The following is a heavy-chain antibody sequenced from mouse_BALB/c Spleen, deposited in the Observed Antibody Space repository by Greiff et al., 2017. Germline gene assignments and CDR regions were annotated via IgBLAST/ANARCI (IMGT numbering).Heavy chain of an antibody. CDR3: TRSGNYWYFDV. V-gene: IGHV1S22*01. D-gene: IGHD1-3*01. J-gene: IGHJ1*01. CDR1: GYTFTSYW. CDR2: IYPGSGST. Sequence: LQQPGSELVRPGASVKLSCKASGYTFTSYWMHWVKQRHGQGLEWIGNIYPGSGSTNYDEKFKSKGTLTVDTSSSTAYMHLSSLTSEDSAVYYCTRSGNYWYFDVWGAGTTVTVSS.